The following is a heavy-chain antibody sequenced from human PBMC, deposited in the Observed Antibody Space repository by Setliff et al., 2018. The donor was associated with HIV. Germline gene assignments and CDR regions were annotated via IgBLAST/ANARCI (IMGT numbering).Heavy chain of an antibody. J-gene: IGHJ4*02. CDR3: ARRGYSGYDSRPSGGSCYSSCFDY. V-gene: IGHV5-51*01. Sequence: HGESLKISCKGSGYSFTSYWIGWVRQMPGKGLEWMGIIYPGDSDTRYSPSFQGQVTISADKSISTAYLQWSSLKASDTAMYYCARRGYSGYDSRPSGGSCYSSCFDYWGQGTLVTVSS. CDR2: IYPGDSDT. D-gene: IGHD2-15*01. CDR1: GYSFTSYW.